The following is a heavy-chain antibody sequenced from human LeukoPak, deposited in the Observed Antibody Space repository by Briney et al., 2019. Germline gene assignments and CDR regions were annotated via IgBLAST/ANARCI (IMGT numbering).Heavy chain of an antibody. CDR3: AKANTLKYYYDSSGPDYYYGMDV. CDR2: ISWDGGST. D-gene: IGHD3-22*01. J-gene: IGHJ6*02. CDR1: GFTFDDYA. V-gene: IGHV3-43D*03. Sequence: GGSLRLSCAASGFTFDDYAMHWVRQAPGKGLEWVSLISWDGGSTYYADSVKGRFTISRDNSKNSLYLQMNSLRAEDTAVYYCAKANTLKYYYDSSGPDYYYGMDVWGQGTTVTVSS.